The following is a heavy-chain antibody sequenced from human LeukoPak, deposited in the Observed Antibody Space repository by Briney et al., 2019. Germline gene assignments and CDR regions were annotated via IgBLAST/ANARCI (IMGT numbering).Heavy chain of an antibody. J-gene: IGHJ4*02. CDR1: GFTFSSYG. CDR2: IRYDEGNK. Sequence: PGGSLRLSCAASGFTFSSYGMHWVRQAPGKGLEGGAFIRYDEGNKYYADSVKGRFTSSRENSKNTLYLQMNSLRAEDTAVYYCAKEGEIAKFYGYFDYWGQGTLVTVSS. D-gene: IGHD2/OR15-2a*01. CDR3: AKEGEIAKFYGYFDY. V-gene: IGHV3-30*02.